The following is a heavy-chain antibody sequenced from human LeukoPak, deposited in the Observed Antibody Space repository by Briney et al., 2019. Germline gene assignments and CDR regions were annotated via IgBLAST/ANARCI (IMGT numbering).Heavy chain of an antibody. Sequence: SVKVSCKASGGTFSSYATSWVRQAPGQGLEWMGGIIPIFGTANYAQKFQGRVTITADESTSTAYMELSSLRSEDTAVYYCARAGAPYSSGWPYNWFDPWGQGTLVTVSS. J-gene: IGHJ5*02. CDR2: IIPIFGTA. V-gene: IGHV1-69*13. CDR1: GGTFSSYA. D-gene: IGHD6-19*01. CDR3: ARAGAPYSSGWPYNWFDP.